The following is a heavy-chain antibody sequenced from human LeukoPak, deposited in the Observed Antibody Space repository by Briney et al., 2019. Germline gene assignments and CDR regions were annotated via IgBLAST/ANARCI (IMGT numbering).Heavy chain of an antibody. V-gene: IGHV4-59*01. CDR2: IYYSGST. Sequence: TSETLSLTCTVSGGSISSYYWSWIRQPPGKGLEWIGYIYYSGSTNYNPSLKSRATISVDTSKNQFSLKLSSVTAADTAVYYCARFGSGYHYYFDYWGQGTLVTVSS. CDR1: GGSISSYY. CDR3: ARFGSGYHYYFDY. J-gene: IGHJ4*02. D-gene: IGHD3-22*01.